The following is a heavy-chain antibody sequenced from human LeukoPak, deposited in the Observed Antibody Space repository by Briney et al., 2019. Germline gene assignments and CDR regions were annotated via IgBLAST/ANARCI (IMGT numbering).Heavy chain of an antibody. CDR1: GYTFTSYG. Sequence: ASVTVSFKASGYTFTSYGINWVRQAPGQGLEWMGWMNPNSGNTGYAQKFQGRVTITRNTTISKAYMELSSLRSEDTAVYYCARGRGYSSSFPLDYWGQGTLVTVSS. V-gene: IGHV1-8*03. CDR3: ARGRGYSSSFPLDY. D-gene: IGHD6-13*01. CDR2: MNPNSGNT. J-gene: IGHJ4*02.